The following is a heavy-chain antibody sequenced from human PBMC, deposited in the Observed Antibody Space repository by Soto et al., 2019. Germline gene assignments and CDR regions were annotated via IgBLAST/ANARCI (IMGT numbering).Heavy chain of an antibody. CDR3: AKAIQLSLYYYFAMDV. Sequence: GGSLRLSCAASGFTFNKYFLTWVRQAPGKGLQWVSAISGSGGGTYYADSVKGRVTISRDNSENTVYLQMNSLRVEDTAIYYCAKAIQLSLYYYFAMDVWGLGTTVTVSS. CDR2: ISGSGGGT. V-gene: IGHV3-23*01. J-gene: IGHJ6*02. CDR1: GFTFNKYF. D-gene: IGHD5-18*01.